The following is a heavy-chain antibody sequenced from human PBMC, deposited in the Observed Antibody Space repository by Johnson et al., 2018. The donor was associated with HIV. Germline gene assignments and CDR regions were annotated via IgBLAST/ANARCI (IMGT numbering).Heavy chain of an antibody. D-gene: IGHD6-13*01. J-gene: IGHJ3*02. CDR1: GFTFSSYD. CDR3: AKVAVATAAGGVALDI. V-gene: IGHV3-13*01. CDR2: IGTAGDT. Sequence: VQLVESGGGLVQPGGSLRLSCAASGFTFSSYDMHWVRQATGKGLEWVSAIGTAGDTYYSDSVKGRFTISRDNSKNTLYLQMNSLRAEDTAVYYCAKVAVATAAGGVALDIWGPGTMVTVSS.